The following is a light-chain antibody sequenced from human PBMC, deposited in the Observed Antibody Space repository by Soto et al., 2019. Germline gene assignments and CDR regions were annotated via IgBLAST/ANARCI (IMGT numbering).Light chain of an antibody. CDR2: EVS. CDR1: SSDVGVYNY. V-gene: IGLV2-14*01. Sequence: QSALTQPASVSGSPGQSITISCTGNSSDVGVYNYVSWYQQHPGKAPKLMIYEVSNRPSGVSNRFSGSKSGNTASLTISGLQAEDEADYYCSSYTSSNTLVFGGGTKLTVL. CDR3: SSYTSSNTLV. J-gene: IGLJ2*01.